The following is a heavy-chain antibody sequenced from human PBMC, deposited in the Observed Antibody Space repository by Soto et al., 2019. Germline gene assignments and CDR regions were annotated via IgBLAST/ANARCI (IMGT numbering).Heavy chain of an antibody. Sequence: GASVKVSCKASGATYSTSAISWVRQAPGQGLEWMGGINPILGTPDYAHKFQGRVTITADESTSTVYMELGSLRSEDTALYFCARGGVDVVATSAFDYWGQGTQVTVSS. CDR3: ARGGVDVVATSAFDY. CDR1: GATYSTSA. J-gene: IGHJ4*02. V-gene: IGHV1-69*13. D-gene: IGHD5-12*01. CDR2: INPILGTP.